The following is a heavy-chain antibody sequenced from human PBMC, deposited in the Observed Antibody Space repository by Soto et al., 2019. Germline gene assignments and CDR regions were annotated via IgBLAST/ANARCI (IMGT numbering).Heavy chain of an antibody. J-gene: IGHJ4*02. CDR1: GGSIGSAAYY. V-gene: IGHV4-31*03. Sequence: SETLSLTCTVSGGSIGSAAYYWSWIRQHPGEGLEWIGYISHSGSTYYNPSLKSRVIISVDTSKNQFSLSLTSVTAADTAVYYCAREYTYGSNYFDCWGQGALVTVSS. CDR2: ISHSGST. CDR3: AREYTYGSNYFDC. D-gene: IGHD5-18*01.